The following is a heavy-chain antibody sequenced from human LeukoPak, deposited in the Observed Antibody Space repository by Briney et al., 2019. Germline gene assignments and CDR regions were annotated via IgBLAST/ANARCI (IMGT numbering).Heavy chain of an antibody. CDR1: GGSMNNSY. V-gene: IGHV4-4*07. CDR3: ARDKALDSDGSGFYYNRGLFC. J-gene: IGHJ4*02. Sequence: SETLSLTCDVSGGSMNNSYWSWIRQPAGEGLEWIGRIYATGSTDYNPSLKSRMTMSIDTSKNQFSLKLTSATAADAAVYFCARDKALDSDGSGFYYNRGLFCWGQGTLVIVSS. CDR2: IYATGST. D-gene: IGHD3-22*01.